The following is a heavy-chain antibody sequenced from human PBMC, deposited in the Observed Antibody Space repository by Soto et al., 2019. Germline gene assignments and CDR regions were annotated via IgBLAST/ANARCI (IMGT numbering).Heavy chain of an antibody. CDR1: GGSISSSSYY. CDR2: IYYSGST. Sequence: SETLSLTCTVSGGSISSSSYYWGWIRQPPGKGLEWIGSIYYSGSTYYNPSLKSRVTISVDTSKNQFSLKLSSVTAADTAVYYCARPFITGTKNNWFDPWGQGTLVTVS. V-gene: IGHV4-39*01. D-gene: IGHD1-7*01. CDR3: ARPFITGTKNNWFDP. J-gene: IGHJ5*02.